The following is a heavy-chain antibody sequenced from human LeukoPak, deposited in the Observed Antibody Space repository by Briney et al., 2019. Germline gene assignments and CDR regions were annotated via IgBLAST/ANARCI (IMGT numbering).Heavy chain of an antibody. CDR1: GGSISSYY. J-gene: IGHJ6*03. Sequence: SETLSLTCTVSGGSISSYYWSWIRQPAGKGLEWIGRIYTSGSTNYNPSLKSRVTMSVDTSKDQFSLKLSSVTAADTAVYYCARVNLLRVPRPEYYFYMDVWGKGTTVTVSS. V-gene: IGHV4-4*07. CDR3: ARVNLLRVPRPEYYFYMDV. CDR2: IYTSGST. D-gene: IGHD3-16*01.